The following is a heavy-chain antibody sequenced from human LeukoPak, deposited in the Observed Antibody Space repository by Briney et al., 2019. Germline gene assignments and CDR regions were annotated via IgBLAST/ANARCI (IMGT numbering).Heavy chain of an antibody. CDR2: IKSNLHGGET. D-gene: IGHD2-21*02. J-gene: IGHJ6*03. CDR1: VVDLVEDS. CDR3: GLGLVVVVTNYMDV. V-gene: IGHV3-49*04. Sequence: PGGSLRLSCGVSVVDLVEDSFTWVRQAPGKGLEWVGLIKSNLHGGETFYAASVAGRFTISRDDSTSSAFLLRNRVQSEDTSDYYCGLGLVVVVTNYMDVWGRGTTVTVSS.